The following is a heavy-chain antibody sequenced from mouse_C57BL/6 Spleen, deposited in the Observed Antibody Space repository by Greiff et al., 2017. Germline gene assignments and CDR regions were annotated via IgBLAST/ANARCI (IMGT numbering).Heavy chain of an antibody. Sequence: VVKPGASVKISCKVSGYTFTDHTIHWMKQRPEQGLEWIGYIYPRDGSTKYNEKFKGKATLTADKSSSTAYMQLNSLTSEDSAVYFCARDYYYGSFPHFDYWGQGTTLTVSS. J-gene: IGHJ2*01. CDR3: ARDYYYGSFPHFDY. CDR1: GYTFTDHT. CDR2: IYPRDGST. D-gene: IGHD1-1*01. V-gene: IGHV1-78*01.